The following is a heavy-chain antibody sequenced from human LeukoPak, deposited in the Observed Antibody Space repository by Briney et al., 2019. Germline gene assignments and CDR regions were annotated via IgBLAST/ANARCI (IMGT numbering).Heavy chain of an antibody. CDR3: SRDGGEGGNSAFDI. CDR1: GFTFSGYI. Sequence: GGSLRLSCAASGFTFSGYILDWVRQAPGKGLEWVGRIRRGANSYTTEYAASVKGRFTISRDDSKNSLYLHMNSLKTEDTAVYHCSRDGGEGGNSAFDIWGQGTMVTVSS. V-gene: IGHV3-72*01. D-gene: IGHD3-16*01. CDR2: IRRGANSYTT. J-gene: IGHJ3*02.